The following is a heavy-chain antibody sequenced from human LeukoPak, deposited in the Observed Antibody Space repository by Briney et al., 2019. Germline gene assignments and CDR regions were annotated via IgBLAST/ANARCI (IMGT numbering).Heavy chain of an antibody. V-gene: IGHV1-18*01. J-gene: IGHJ6*03. D-gene: IGHD2-2*01. Sequence: ASVKVSCKASGYTFTSYGISWVRQAPGQGLEWMGWISAYNGNTNYAQKLQGRVTMTTDTSTSTAYMELRSLRSDDTAVYYCARTVVPAAMPLRFYYYYMDVWGKGTTVTISS. CDR1: GYTFTSYG. CDR2: ISAYNGNT. CDR3: ARTVVPAAMPLRFYYYYMDV.